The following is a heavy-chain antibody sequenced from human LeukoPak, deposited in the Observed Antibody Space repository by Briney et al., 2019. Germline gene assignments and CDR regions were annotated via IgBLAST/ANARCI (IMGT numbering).Heavy chain of an antibody. CDR1: GGSISSYY. V-gene: IGHV4-59*12. Sequence: PSETLSLTCTVSGGSISSYYWSWIRQPPGKGLEWIGYIYYTGITNYNPSLKSRVTISVDTSKNQFSLKLSSVTAADTAVYYCAREGATMVRGVIMQAFDIWGQGTMVTVSS. CDR3: AREGATMVRGVIMQAFDI. CDR2: IYYTGIT. D-gene: IGHD3-10*01. J-gene: IGHJ3*02.